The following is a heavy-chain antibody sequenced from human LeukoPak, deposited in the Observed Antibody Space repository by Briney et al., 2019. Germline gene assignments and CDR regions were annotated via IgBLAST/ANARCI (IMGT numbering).Heavy chain of an antibody. D-gene: IGHD4-11*01. V-gene: IGHV4-30-2*01. CDR2: IYHSGST. J-gene: IGHJ6*02. CDR1: GGSFSGYY. Sequence: SETLSLTCAVYGGSFSGYYWSWIRQPPGKGLEWIGYIYHSGSTYYNPSLKSRVTISVDRSKNQFSLKLSSVTAADTAVYYCAGALQDYYYYGMDVWGQGTTVTVSS. CDR3: AGALQDYYYYGMDV.